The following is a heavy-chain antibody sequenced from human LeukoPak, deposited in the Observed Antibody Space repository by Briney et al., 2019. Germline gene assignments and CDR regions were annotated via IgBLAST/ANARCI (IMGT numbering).Heavy chain of an antibody. CDR1: GGSISSYY. Sequence: PSETLSLTCTVSGGSISSYYWSWIQQPPGKGLEWIGYIYYSGSTNYNPSLKSRVTISVDTSKNQFSLKLSSVTAADTAVYYCARRFYYGSNWFDPWGQGTLVTVSS. V-gene: IGHV4-59*01. CDR2: IYYSGST. J-gene: IGHJ5*02. CDR3: ARRFYYGSNWFDP. D-gene: IGHD3-10*01.